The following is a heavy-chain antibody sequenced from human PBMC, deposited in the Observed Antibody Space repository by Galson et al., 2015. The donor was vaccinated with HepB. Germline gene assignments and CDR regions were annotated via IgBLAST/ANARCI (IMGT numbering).Heavy chain of an antibody. CDR3: ARDDGRSSTSCYTCGSGFDY. D-gene: IGHD2-2*02. Sequence: SLRLSCAASGFTFSSYSMNWVRQAPGKGLEWVSSINSSSSTIYYADSVKGRFPISRDNAKNSLYLQMNSLRAEGTAVYYCARDDGRSSTSCYTCGSGFDYWGQGTLVTVSS. J-gene: IGHJ4*02. V-gene: IGHV3-48*01. CDR2: INSSSSTI. CDR1: GFTFSSYS.